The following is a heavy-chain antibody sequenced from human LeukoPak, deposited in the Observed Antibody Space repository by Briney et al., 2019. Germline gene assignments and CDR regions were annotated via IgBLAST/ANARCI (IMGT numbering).Heavy chain of an antibody. CDR3: AREYIRYGGNSGWFDY. CDR2: TYSGGST. Sequence: GGSLRLSCAASGFTVSSNYMSWVRQAPRERLERVLVTYSGGSTYYADSAKGRFTISRDNSKNTLYLQMNSLRAEDTAVYYCAREYIRYGGNSGWFDYWGQGTLVTVSS. J-gene: IGHJ4*02. V-gene: IGHV3-66*01. CDR1: GFTVSSNY. D-gene: IGHD4-23*01.